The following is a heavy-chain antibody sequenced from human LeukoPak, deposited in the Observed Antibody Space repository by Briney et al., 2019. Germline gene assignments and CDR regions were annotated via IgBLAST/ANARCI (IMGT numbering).Heavy chain of an antibody. CDR1: RGSISSYY. Sequence: PSETLSLTCTVSRGSISSYYWSWIRQPPGKGLEWRGYIYYSGSTNYNLSLKSRVTISVDTSKNQFSLKLSSVTAADTAVYYCARGSGIAAEENWFDPWGQGTLVTVSS. D-gene: IGHD6-13*01. CDR3: ARGSGIAAEENWFDP. V-gene: IGHV4-59*01. CDR2: IYYSGST. J-gene: IGHJ5*02.